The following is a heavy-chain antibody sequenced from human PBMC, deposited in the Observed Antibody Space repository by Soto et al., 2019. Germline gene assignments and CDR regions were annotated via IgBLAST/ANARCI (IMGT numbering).Heavy chain of an antibody. D-gene: IGHD3-3*01. CDR2: INHSGST. CDR3: ARGRTYYDFWSGYPLHFDY. Sequence: PSETLSLTCAVYGGSFSVYYWSWIRHPPGKGLEWIGEINHSGSTNYNPSLKNRVTISVDTSKNQFSLKLSSVTAADTAVYYCARGRTYYDFWSGYPLHFDYWGQGTLVTVSS. CDR1: GGSFSVYY. V-gene: IGHV4-34*01. J-gene: IGHJ4*02.